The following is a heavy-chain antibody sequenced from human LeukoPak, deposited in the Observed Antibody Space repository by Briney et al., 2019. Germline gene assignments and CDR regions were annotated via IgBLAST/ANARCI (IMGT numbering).Heavy chain of an antibody. CDR3: AKPLTTVTTTAFDI. D-gene: IGHD4-17*01. Sequence: PGGSLRLSCAASGFTFSSYSMNWVRQAPGKGLEWVSYISSSSSTIYYADSVKGRFTISRDNAKNSLYLQMNSLRAEDTAVYYCAKPLTTVTTTAFDIWGQGTMVTVSS. CDR2: ISSSSSTI. J-gene: IGHJ3*02. V-gene: IGHV3-48*01. CDR1: GFTFSSYS.